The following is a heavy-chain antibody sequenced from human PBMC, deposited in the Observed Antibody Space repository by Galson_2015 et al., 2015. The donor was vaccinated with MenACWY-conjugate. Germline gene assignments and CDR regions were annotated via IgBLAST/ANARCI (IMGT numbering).Heavy chain of an antibody. CDR3: ARSGSEGYSSGWTDS. D-gene: IGHD6-19*01. Sequence: SVKVSCKASGYSFTSHYMHWVRQAPGRGLEWMGIINPDGGIPSYTEKFQDRVTMTSDTSTRTVYMDLTSLTSGDTAVYYCARSGSEGYSSGWTDSWGQGTLVTVSS. CDR2: INPDGGIP. J-gene: IGHJ5*01. V-gene: IGHV1-46*01. CDR1: GYSFTSHY.